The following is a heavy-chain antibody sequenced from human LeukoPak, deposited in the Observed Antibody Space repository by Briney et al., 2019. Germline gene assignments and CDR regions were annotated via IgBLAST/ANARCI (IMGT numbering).Heavy chain of an antibody. J-gene: IGHJ1*01. CDR2: ISNNNSTI. D-gene: IGHD6-19*01. CDR1: GFTFSDYY. Sequence: GGSLRLSCAASGFTFSDYYMNWIRQAPGKGLEWVSYISNNNSTIYYADSVKGRFTISRDNAKKSLFLQMNSLRAEDTALYYCARDRRGRVAVAGTSYFQYWGQGTLVTVSS. CDR3: ARDRRGRVAVAGTSYFQY. V-gene: IGHV3-11*01.